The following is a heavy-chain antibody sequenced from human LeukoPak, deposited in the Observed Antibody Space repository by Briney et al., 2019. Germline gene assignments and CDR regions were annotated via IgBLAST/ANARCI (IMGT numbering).Heavy chain of an antibody. V-gene: IGHV4-4*07. J-gene: IGHJ4*02. Sequence: LETLSLTCTVSGGSIRSYYWTWIRQPAGKGLEWIGRIYSSGSTNYNPSLKSRVTTSVDTSKNQFSLKLSSVTAADTAVYYCARDGGNSGYHYWYYFDYWGQGTLVTVSS. CDR1: GGSIRSYY. CDR2: IYSSGST. CDR3: ARDGGNSGYHYWYYFDY. D-gene: IGHD3-22*01.